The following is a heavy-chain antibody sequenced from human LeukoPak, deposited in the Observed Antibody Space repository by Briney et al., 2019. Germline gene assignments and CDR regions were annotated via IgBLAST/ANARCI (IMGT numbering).Heavy chain of an antibody. Sequence: SETLSLTCAVYGGSFSGYYWSWIRQPPGKGLEWIGEINHSGSTNYNPSLKSRVTISVDTSKNQFSLKLSSVTAADTAVYYCARGPLLEGGSSSPYYFDYWGQGTLVTVSS. CDR3: ARGPLLEGGSSSPYYFDY. CDR2: INHSGST. V-gene: IGHV4-34*01. J-gene: IGHJ4*02. CDR1: GGSFSGYY. D-gene: IGHD6-6*01.